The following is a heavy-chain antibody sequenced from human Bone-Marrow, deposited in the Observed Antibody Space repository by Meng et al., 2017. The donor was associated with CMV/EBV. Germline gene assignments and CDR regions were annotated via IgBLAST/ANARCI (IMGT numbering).Heavy chain of an antibody. CDR2: IYYSGST. CDR3: AREGPAAAIGAYYFDY. V-gene: IGHV4-30-4*08. D-gene: IGHD2-2*01. CDR1: GGSISSGDYY. J-gene: IGHJ4*02. Sequence: QVQLQESGPGLVKPSXXLSLTRTVSGGSISSGDYYWSWIRQPPGKGLEWIGYIYYSGSTYYNPSLKSRVTISVDTSKNQFSLKLSSVTAADTAVYYCAREGPAAAIGAYYFDYWGQGTLVTVSS.